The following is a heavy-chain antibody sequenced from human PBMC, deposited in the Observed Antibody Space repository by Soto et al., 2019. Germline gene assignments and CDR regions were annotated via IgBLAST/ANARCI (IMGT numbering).Heavy chain of an antibody. Sequence: EVQLLESGGGLVQPGGSLRLSCAASGFTFRKYAMSWGRQAPGKGLEWVSAISGSGTTTYSADSVRGRFTISRDNSDNLLYLQMKRPSLEDTALYYCVKFFVETGGSSGWPWSLDSWGQGTLVTVYS. CDR1: GFTFRKYA. D-gene: IGHD6-25*01. CDR2: ISGSGTTT. CDR3: VKFFVETGGSSGWPWSLDS. V-gene: IGHV3-23*01. J-gene: IGHJ4*02.